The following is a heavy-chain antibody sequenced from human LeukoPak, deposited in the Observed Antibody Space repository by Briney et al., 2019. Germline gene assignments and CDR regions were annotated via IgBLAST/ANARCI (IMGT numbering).Heavy chain of an antibody. J-gene: IGHJ6*03. CDR2: IYTSGST. V-gene: IGHV4-61*02. CDR1: GGSINSGSDY. CDR3: ARVKTTDYYYYMDV. D-gene: IGHD4-11*01. Sequence: PSETLSLTCTVSGGSINSGSDYWSWIRQPAGKGLEWIGRIYTSGSTNYNPSLKSRVTISVDTSKNQFSLKLSSVTAADTAVYYCARVKTTDYYYYMDVWGKGTTVTVSS.